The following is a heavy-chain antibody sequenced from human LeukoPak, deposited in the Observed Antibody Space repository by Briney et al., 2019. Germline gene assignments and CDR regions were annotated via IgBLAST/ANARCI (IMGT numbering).Heavy chain of an antibody. J-gene: IGHJ4*02. Sequence: GSLRLSCAASGFTFSSYAMSWVRQAPGKGLEWVLAISGSGGSTYYADSVKGRFTISRNNSKNTLYLQMNSLRAEDTAVYYCARGTYGVDYFDYWGQGTLVTVSS. CDR1: GFTFSSYA. CDR3: ARGTYGVDYFDY. CDR2: ISGSGGST. V-gene: IGHV3-23*01. D-gene: IGHD4-17*01.